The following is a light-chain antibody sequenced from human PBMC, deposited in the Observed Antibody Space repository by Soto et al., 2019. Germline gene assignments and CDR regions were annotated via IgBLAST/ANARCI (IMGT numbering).Light chain of an antibody. Sequence: QSVLTQPASVSGSPGQSITISCTGTSSDIAGYNYVSWYQQHPGKAPKLMIYEVTNRPSGVSNRFSGSKSGNTASLTISGLQAEDESDYYCSSYTSSSVWVFGGGTQLTVL. CDR2: EVT. J-gene: IGLJ3*02. CDR3: SSYTSSSVWV. V-gene: IGLV2-14*01. CDR1: SSDIAGYNY.